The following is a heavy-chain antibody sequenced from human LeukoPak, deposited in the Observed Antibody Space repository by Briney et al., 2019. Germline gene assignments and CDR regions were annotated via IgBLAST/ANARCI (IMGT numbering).Heavy chain of an antibody. CDR3: ALRSYFDSSGLDY. V-gene: IGHV3-23*01. CDR2: IGGSDGNT. J-gene: IGHJ4*02. Sequence: GRSLRLSCAASGFTFDTYAMNWVGQVPGKGLEWVSGIGGSDGNTFYADSVKCRFTISRDNSKSTLYLQMNSLRPEDTAVYYCALRSYFDSSGLDYWGQGTQVTVSS. CDR1: GFTFDTYA. D-gene: IGHD3-22*01.